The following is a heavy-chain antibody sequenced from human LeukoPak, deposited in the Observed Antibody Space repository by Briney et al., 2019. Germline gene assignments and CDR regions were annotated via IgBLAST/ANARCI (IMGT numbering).Heavy chain of an antibody. J-gene: IGHJ4*02. CDR3: GRESESSGWYDY. V-gene: IGHV3-43*02. CDR1: GFMFHDYA. Sequence: GGSLGLSCAAPGFMFHDYAIHWVRQAPGKGLEWVSLISGDGGSTFYADSVKGRFTISRDNSKNSLYLQMNSLRSDDTALYYCGRESESSGWYDYWGQGTLVTVSS. D-gene: IGHD6-19*01. CDR2: ISGDGGST.